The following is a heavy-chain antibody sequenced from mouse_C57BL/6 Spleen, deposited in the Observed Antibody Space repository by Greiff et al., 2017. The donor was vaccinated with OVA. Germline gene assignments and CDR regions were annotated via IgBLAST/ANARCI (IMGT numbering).Heavy chain of an antibody. J-gene: IGHJ2*01. D-gene: IGHD3-3*01. Sequence: EVKLVESEGGLVQPGSSMKLSCTASGFTFSDYYMAWVRQVPEKGLEWVANINYDGSSTYYLDSLKSRFIISRDNAKNILYLQMSSLKSEDTATYYCARGDGPDYFDYWGQGTTLTVSS. V-gene: IGHV5-16*01. CDR3: ARGDGPDYFDY. CDR2: INYDGSST. CDR1: GFTFSDYY.